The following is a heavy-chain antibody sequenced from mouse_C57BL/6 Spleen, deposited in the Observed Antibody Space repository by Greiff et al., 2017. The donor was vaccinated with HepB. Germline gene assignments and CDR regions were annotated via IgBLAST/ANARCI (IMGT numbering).Heavy chain of an antibody. J-gene: IGHJ2*01. CDR2: INPSSGYT. CDR3: ARIAYYGSSYVDY. D-gene: IGHD1-1*01. Sequence: VQLQQSGAELAKPGASVKLSCKASGYTFTSYWMHWVKQRPGQGLEWIGYINPSSGYTKYNQKFKDKATLTADKSSITAYMQLSSLTYEDSAVYYCARIAYYGSSYVDYWGQGTTLTVSS. V-gene: IGHV1-7*01. CDR1: GYTFTSYW.